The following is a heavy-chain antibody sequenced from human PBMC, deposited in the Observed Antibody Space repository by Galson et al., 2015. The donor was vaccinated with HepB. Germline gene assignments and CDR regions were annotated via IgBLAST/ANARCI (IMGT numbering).Heavy chain of an antibody. D-gene: IGHD3-22*01. J-gene: IGHJ4*02. CDR2: IWYDGSNK. V-gene: IGHV3-33*01. Sequence: SLRLSCAASGFTFSSYGMHWVRQAPGKGLEWVAVIWYDGSNKYYADSVKGRFTISRDNSKNTLYLQMNSLRAEDTAVYYCARDRLHLNYYDSSGALDYWGQGTLVTVSS. CDR1: GFTFSSYG. CDR3: ARDRLHLNYYDSSGALDY.